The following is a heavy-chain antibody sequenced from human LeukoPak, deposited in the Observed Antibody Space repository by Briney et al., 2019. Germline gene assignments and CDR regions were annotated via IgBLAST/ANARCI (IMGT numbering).Heavy chain of an antibody. D-gene: IGHD1-14*01. J-gene: IGHJ6*02. CDR2: INPSGGST. V-gene: IGHV1-46*01. CDR1: GYTFTSYY. CDR3: ARDRDNNYYYYGMDV. Sequence: ASVKVSCKASGYTFTSYYMHWMRQAPGQGLEWMGIINPSGGSTSYAQKFQGRVTMTRDTSTSTVYMELSSLRSEDTAVYYCARDRDNNYYYYGMDVWGQGTTVTVSS.